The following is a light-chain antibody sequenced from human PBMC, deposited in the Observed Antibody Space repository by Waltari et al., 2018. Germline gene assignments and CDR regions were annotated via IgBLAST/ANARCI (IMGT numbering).Light chain of an antibody. CDR1: NSNVGSYNL. CDR3: CSNVGSSVF. Sequence: QSALTQPASVSGSPGQSITISCTGFNSNVGSYNLVSWYQKHPGKAPKLLIYEGNRRPSGVSNRFSGSKSDNTASLTLSGLQAEDEAEYYCCSNVGSSVFFGGGTKLTVL. J-gene: IGLJ2*01. CDR2: EGN. V-gene: IGLV2-23*03.